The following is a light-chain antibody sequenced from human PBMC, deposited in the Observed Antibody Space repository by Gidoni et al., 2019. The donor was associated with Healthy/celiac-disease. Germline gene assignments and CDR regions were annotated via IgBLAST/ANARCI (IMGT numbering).Light chain of an antibody. J-gene: IGKJ3*01. CDR2: AAS. CDR1: QGISKY. V-gene: IGKV1-27*01. CDR3: QKYNSAPL. Sequence: DIQMTQSPSSLSASVGDRVTITCRASQGISKYLAWYQQKPGKVPRLLIYAASTLQSGVPSRFSCSGSGTDFTLTISSLQPEDVATYYCQKYNSAPLFGPGTKVDIK.